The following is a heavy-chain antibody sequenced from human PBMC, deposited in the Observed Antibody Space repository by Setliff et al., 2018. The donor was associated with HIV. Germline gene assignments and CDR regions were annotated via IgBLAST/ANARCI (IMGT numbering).Heavy chain of an antibody. D-gene: IGHD2-2*01. V-gene: IGHV4-4*08. CDR3: ARGLSSQTYWGTRPLGLDY. J-gene: IGHJ4*01. Sequence: PSETLSLTCSVSSGSMTGHYWTWGRQPPGKGLEGIGYLHSLGSSRVSDTPNYSPSLKSRITISLDTSKRQFSLTMTSLTAADTAVYYCARGLSSQTYWGTRPLGLDYWGQGSLVTVSS. CDR1: SGSMTGHY. CDR2: LHSLGSSRVSDTP.